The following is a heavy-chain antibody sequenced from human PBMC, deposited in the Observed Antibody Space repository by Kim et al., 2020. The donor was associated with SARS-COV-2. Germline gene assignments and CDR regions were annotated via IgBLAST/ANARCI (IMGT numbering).Heavy chain of an antibody. CDR3: ARDTGHDYGDYAEYYFDY. CDR2: ISAYNGNT. Sequence: ASVKVSCKAFGYTFTSYGISWGRQAPGQGLEWMGWISAYNGNTNYAQKLQGRVTMTTDTSTSTAYMELRSLRSDDTAVYYCARDTGHDYGDYAEYYFDYWGQGTLVTVSS. D-gene: IGHD4-17*01. J-gene: IGHJ4*02. V-gene: IGHV1-18*01. CDR1: GYTFTSYG.